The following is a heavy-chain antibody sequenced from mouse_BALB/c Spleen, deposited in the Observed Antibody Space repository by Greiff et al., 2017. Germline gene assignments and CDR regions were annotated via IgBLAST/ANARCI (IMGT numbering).Heavy chain of an antibody. CDR3: ARAPYDYDAMDY. J-gene: IGHJ4*01. CDR2: SRNKANDYTT. V-gene: IGHV7-1*02. D-gene: IGHD2-10*02. Sequence: EEQVVESGGGLVQPGGSLRLSCATSGFTFSDFYMEWVRQPPGKRLEWIAASRNKANDYTTEYSASVKGRFIVSRDTSQSILYLQMNALRAEDTAIYYCARAPYDYDAMDYWGQGTSVTVSS. CDR1: GFTFSDFY.